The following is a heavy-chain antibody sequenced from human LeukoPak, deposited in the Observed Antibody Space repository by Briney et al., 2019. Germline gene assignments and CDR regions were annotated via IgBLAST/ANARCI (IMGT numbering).Heavy chain of an antibody. CDR3: ARATYSGSYKIDY. D-gene: IGHD1-26*01. CDR1: GGSISSSSYY. J-gene: IGHJ4*02. Sequence: PSETLSLTCTVSGGSISSSSYYWGWIRQPPGKGLEWIGSIYYSGSTYYNPSLKSRVTISVDTSKNQFSLKLSSVTAADTAVYYSARATYSGSYKIDYWGQGTLVTVSS. V-gene: IGHV4-39*07. CDR2: IYYSGST.